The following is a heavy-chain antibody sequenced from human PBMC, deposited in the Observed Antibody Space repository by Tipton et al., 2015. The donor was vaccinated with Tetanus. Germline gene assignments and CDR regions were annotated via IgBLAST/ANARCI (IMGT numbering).Heavy chain of an antibody. Sequence: GLVKPSETLSLTCGVFGDYLSDYYWTWVRQPPGKGLEWIGEIHRGGSTNYNPSLKSRVSMSVDTAKNRFSLTLTSVIAADTAIYYCARASHFQWERVRLDYWGQGLRVTVSS. D-gene: IGHD1-1*01. J-gene: IGHJ4*02. CDR2: IHRGGST. CDR3: ARASHFQWERVRLDY. V-gene: IGHV4-34*01. CDR1: GDYLSDYY.